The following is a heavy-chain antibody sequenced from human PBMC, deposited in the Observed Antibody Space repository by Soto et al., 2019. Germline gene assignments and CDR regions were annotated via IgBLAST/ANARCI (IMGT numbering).Heavy chain of an antibody. CDR3: ARESGLSY. D-gene: IGHD3-10*01. V-gene: IGHV3-30-3*01. J-gene: IGHJ4*02. CDR1: GFPFSSYA. Sequence: QVQLVESGGGVVQPGRSLRLSCAASGFPFSSYAMHWVRQAPGKGLEWVAFILYDGNNKYYADSVKGRLTISRDNSKNTLYLQMNSLRDEDSAVYYCARESGLSYWGQGTLVLVSS. CDR2: ILYDGNNK.